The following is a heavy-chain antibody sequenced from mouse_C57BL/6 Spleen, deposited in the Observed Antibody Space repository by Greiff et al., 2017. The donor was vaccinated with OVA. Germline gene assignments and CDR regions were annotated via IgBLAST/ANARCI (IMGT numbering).Heavy chain of an antibody. J-gene: IGHJ1*03. D-gene: IGHD1-1*01. CDR3: TYYYGSSRYFDV. Sequence: QVHVKQPGAELVKPGASVKLSCKASGYTFTSYWMQWVKQRPGQGLEWIGEIDPSDSYTNYNQKFKGKATLTVDTSSSTAYMQLSSLTSEDSAVYYCTYYYGSSRYFDVWGTGTTVTVSS. CDR2: IDPSDSYT. V-gene: IGHV1-50*01. CDR1: GYTFTSYW.